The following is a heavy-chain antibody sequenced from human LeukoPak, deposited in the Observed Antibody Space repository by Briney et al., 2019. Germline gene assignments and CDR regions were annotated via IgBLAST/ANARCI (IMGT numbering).Heavy chain of an antibody. CDR1: GFTFSSYS. CDR3: ARDLVGSGWPFDY. CDR2: ISSSSSTI. D-gene: IGHD6-19*01. J-gene: IGHJ4*02. Sequence: GGSLRLSCAASGFTFSSYSMNWVRQAPGKGLEWVSYISSSSSTIYYADSVKGRFTISRDNAKNSLYLQMNSLRAEDTAVYYCARDLVGSGWPFDYWGQGTLVTVSS. V-gene: IGHV3-48*04.